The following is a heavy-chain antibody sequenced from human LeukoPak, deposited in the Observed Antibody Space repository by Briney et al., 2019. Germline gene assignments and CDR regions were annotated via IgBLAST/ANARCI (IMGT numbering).Heavy chain of an antibody. CDR2: INHSGST. CDR3: ARGPWSTGYSSTWFDP. V-gene: IGHV4-34*01. CDR1: GGSFSGYY. Sequence: SETLSLTCAVYGGSFSGYYWSWIRQPPGKGLEWIGEINHSGSTNYNPSLKSRVTISVDTSKNQFSLKLSSVTAADTAVYYCARGPWSTGYSSTWFDPWGQGTLVTVSS. D-gene: IGHD6-13*01. J-gene: IGHJ5*02.